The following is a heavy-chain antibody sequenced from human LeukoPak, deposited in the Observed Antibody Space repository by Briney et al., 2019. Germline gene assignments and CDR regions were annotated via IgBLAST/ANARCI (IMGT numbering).Heavy chain of an antibody. Sequence: SQTLSLTCTVAGGSISSSSNYSGWLRQPPGKGLEWIGSIYYSGSTYYNPSLKSRVTISVDTAKTQISPKLNSVTASDTAVYYCARLRDYYYNYVDVWGKGTTVTISS. CDR2: IYYSGST. CDR1: GGSISSSSNY. CDR3: ARLRDYYYNYVDV. V-gene: IGHV4-39*01. J-gene: IGHJ6*03.